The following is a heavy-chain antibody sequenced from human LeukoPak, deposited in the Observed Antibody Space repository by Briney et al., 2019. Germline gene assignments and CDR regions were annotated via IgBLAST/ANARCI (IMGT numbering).Heavy chain of an antibody. J-gene: IGHJ4*02. V-gene: IGHV3-9*01. CDR1: GFAFDDYA. D-gene: IGHD3-10*01. CDR2: ISYNTDRK. CDR3: ARDVEYFGPGSSYYGGVLDY. Sequence: GGSLRLSCAASGFAFDDYAMHWVRQAPGRGLEWVSGISYNTDRKDYADSVKGRFTISRDNAKNSLYLQMNSLRAEDTAVYYCARDVEYFGPGSSYYGGVLDYWGQGILVTVSS.